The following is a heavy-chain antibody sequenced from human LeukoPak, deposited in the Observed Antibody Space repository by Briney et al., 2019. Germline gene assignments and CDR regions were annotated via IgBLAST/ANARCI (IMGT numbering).Heavy chain of an antibody. CDR1: GGSISSYY. CDR3: ARVVRGVIQENWFDP. V-gene: IGHV4-59*01. J-gene: IGHJ5*02. Sequence: SETLSLTCTVSGGSISSYYWSWIRQPPGKGLEWIGYIYYSGSTNYNPSLKSRVTISVDTSKNQFSLKLSSVTAADTAVYYCARVVRGVIQENWFDPWGQGTLVTVSS. D-gene: IGHD3-10*01. CDR2: IYYSGST.